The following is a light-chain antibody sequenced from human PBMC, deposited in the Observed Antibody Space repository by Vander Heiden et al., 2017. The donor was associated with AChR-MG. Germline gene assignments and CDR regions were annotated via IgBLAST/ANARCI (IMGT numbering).Light chain of an antibody. CDR3: QQRTNCQPGPLT. CDR2: DAS. CDR1: QSVSRY. Sequence: DIVLTQSPATLSLSPGERATLSCRASQSVSRYLAWYQQKPGQAPRLLIYDASNRAAGIPDRFSGSGYGKDFTLTISSLEPEEFAVYYCQQRTNCQPGPLTFGGGTKVEIK. J-gene: IGKJ4*01. V-gene: IGKV3-11*01.